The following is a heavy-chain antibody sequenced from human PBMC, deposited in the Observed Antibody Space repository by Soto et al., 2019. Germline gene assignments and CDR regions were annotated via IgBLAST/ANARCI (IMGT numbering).Heavy chain of an antibody. Sequence: PSETLSLTCTVSGGSISSFYWSWIRQPPGKGLEWIGYIYYSGSTYYNPSLKSRVTISVDTSKNQFSLKLSSVTAADTAVYYCARVLYSGYDRHFDYWGQGTLVTVSS. V-gene: IGHV4-59*12. D-gene: IGHD5-12*01. J-gene: IGHJ4*02. CDR2: IYYSGST. CDR3: ARVLYSGYDRHFDY. CDR1: GGSISSFY.